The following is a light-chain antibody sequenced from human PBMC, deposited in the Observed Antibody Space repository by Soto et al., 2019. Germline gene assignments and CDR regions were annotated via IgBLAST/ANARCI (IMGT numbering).Light chain of an antibody. CDR3: QQYGSSPYT. V-gene: IGKV3-20*01. J-gene: IGKJ2*01. Sequence: EIVLTQSPGTLSLSPGERATVSCRASQSVSSSYLAWYQQKPGQAPRLLIYGASSRATGIPDRFSGSVSGTDSTLTIGRLEPEDFAVYYCQQYGSSPYTFGQGTKLEIK. CDR1: QSVSSSY. CDR2: GAS.